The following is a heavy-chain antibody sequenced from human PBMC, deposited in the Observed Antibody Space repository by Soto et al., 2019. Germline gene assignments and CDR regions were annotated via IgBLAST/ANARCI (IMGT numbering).Heavy chain of an antibody. V-gene: IGHV3-23*01. CDR2: ISGSGGST. J-gene: IGHJ4*02. D-gene: IGHD2-2*01. Sequence: GSLRLSCAASGFTFSSYAMSWVRQAPGKGLEWVSAISGSGGSTYYADSVKGRFTISRDNSKNTLYLQMNSLRAEDTAVYYCAKERYCSSTSCYTEAFDYWGQGTLVTVSS. CDR3: AKERYCSSTSCYTEAFDY. CDR1: GFTFSSYA.